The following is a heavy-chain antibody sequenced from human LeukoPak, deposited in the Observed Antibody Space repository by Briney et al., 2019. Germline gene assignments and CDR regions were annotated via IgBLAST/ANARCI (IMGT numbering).Heavy chain of an antibody. V-gene: IGHV4-59*01. CDR1: GDSISSYY. D-gene: IGHD2-21*01. J-gene: IGHJ4*02. CDR2: IYYTGST. CDR3: ARGVVIAPQTFDY. Sequence: SETLSLTCTVSGDSISSYYWSWVRQPPGKGLEWIGYIYYTGSTNYNPSLKSRVTISVDTSKNQFSLKLRPVTAADTAVYYCARGVVIAPQTFDYWGQGTLVTVSS.